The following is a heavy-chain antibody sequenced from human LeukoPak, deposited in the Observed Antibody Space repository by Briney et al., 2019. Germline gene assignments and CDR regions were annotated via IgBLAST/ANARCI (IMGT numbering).Heavy chain of an antibody. Sequence: QSGGSLRLSCAASKFNFAMSWVRQTADKRLEWVPAISGSGDATFYTDSVKGRITISRDNSKNTLYLQMNSLRAEDTAVYYCAKDGRDYGDYPWFDYWGQGTLVTVSS. CDR3: AKDGRDYGDYPWFDY. CDR1: KFNFA. J-gene: IGHJ4*02. D-gene: IGHD4-17*01. V-gene: IGHV3-23*01. CDR2: ISGSGDAT.